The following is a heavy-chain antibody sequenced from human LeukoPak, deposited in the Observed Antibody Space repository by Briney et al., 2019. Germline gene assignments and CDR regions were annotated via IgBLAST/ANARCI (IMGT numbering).Heavy chain of an antibody. D-gene: IGHD2-15*01. CDR2: ISGYGGST. J-gene: IGHJ6*02. V-gene: IGHV3-43*02. CDR1: GFTFDDYA. CDR3: AKDIGYCSGGSCHSLYYGMDV. Sequence: PGGSLRLSCAASGFTFDDYAMHWVRQAPGKGLEWVSLISGYGGSTYYADSVKGRFTISRDNSKNSLYLQMNSLRTEDTALYYCAKDIGYCSGGSCHSLYYGMDVWGQGTTVTVSS.